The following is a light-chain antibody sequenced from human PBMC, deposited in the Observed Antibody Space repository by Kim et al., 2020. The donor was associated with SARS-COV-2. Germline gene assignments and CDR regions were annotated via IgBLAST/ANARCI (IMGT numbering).Light chain of an antibody. Sequence: LSPGERATRSCRSSQSVSRYLAWYQQKPGQAPRLLIYDASNRAPGIPARFSGSGSGTDFTLTISSLEPEDFAVYYCQQRSIWPLTFGGGTKVDIK. CDR1: QSVSRY. CDR3: QQRSIWPLT. J-gene: IGKJ4*01. V-gene: IGKV3-11*01. CDR2: DAS.